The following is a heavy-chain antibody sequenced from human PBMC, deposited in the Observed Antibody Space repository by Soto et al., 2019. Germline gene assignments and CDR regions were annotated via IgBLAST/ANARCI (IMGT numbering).Heavy chain of an antibody. Sequence: GGSLRLSCAASGFSFDDYAMNWVRQAPGKGLEWVSGISWNGVSMGYADFVQGRFTISRDNAKNSLYLQMHSLRAEDTALYYCAKDRLGYGSPAYYYGMDVWGQGTTVTV. J-gene: IGHJ6*02. CDR2: ISWNGVSM. D-gene: IGHD3-10*01. V-gene: IGHV3-9*01. CDR3: AKDRLGYGSPAYYYGMDV. CDR1: GFSFDDYA.